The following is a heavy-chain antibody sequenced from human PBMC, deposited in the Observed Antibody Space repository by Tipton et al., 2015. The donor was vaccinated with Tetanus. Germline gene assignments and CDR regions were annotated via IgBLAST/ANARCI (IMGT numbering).Heavy chain of an antibody. CDR2: IYFQGST. V-gene: IGHV4-39*07. D-gene: IGHD2-2*01. Sequence: TLSLTCTVSGGSISDKKYYWGWIRQPPGKGLEWIASIYFQGSTYYSPSLKSRVTISLDTSKNEFSLTLSSVTAADTAVYYCARRSYCSSSRCFDAFDLWGQGTMVTVSS. J-gene: IGHJ3*01. CDR1: GGSISDKKYY. CDR3: ARRSYCSSSRCFDAFDL.